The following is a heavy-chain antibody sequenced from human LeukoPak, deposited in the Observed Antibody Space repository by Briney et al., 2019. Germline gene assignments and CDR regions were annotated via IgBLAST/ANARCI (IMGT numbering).Heavy chain of an antibody. V-gene: IGHV1-24*01. CDR2: FDPEDGER. J-gene: IGHJ4*02. CDR1: GYTLTELS. Sequence: ASVKVSCKVSGYTLTELSMHWVRQAPGKGLEGMGGFDPEDGERVYAQKFQGRVTMTEDTCTDTAYMELSSLRSEDTAVYYCATSTVEKPWTIAFDYWGQGTLVTVSS. D-gene: IGHD4-17*01. CDR3: ATSTVEKPWTIAFDY.